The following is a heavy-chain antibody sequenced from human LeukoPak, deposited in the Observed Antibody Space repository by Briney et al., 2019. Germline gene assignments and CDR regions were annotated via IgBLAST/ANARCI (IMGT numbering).Heavy chain of an antibody. D-gene: IGHD6-13*01. J-gene: IGHJ1*01. CDR1: GFTFSNYW. CDR2: IHQHGNEK. CDR3: ARGGSSWYPFAY. V-gene: IGHV3-7*01. Sequence: PGGSLRLSCAASGFTFSNYWMSWVRQAPGKGLEWVASIHQHGNEKYYVDSVKGRFTISRDNAKNSLYLQMNSLRAEDTAVYYCARGGSSWYPFAYWGQGTLVTVSS.